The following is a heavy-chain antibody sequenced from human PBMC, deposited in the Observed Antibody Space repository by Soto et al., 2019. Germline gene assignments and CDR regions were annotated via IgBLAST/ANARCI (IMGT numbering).Heavy chain of an antibody. CDR1: GGTFSSYA. Sequence: SVKVSCKASGGTFSSYAISWVRQAPGQGLEWMGGIIPIFGTANYAQKFQGRVTITADESTSTAYMELSSLRSEDTAVYYCLAPYDSSGYDAFAIWGQGTMVTVSS. V-gene: IGHV1-69*13. CDR3: LAPYDSSGYDAFAI. J-gene: IGHJ3*02. D-gene: IGHD3-22*01. CDR2: IIPIFGTA.